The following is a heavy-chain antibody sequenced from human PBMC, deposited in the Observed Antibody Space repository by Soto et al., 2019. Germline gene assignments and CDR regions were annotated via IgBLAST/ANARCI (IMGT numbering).Heavy chain of an antibody. Sequence: SETLSLTCAVYGGSFSGYYWSWIRQPPGKGLEWIGEINHSGSTNYNPSLKSRVTISVDTSKNQFSLKLSSVTAADTALYYCARVLTGDGLYWGQGSLVTVSS. J-gene: IGHJ4*02. CDR1: GGSFSGYY. CDR2: INHSGST. CDR3: ARVLTGDGLY. D-gene: IGHD7-27*01. V-gene: IGHV4-34*01.